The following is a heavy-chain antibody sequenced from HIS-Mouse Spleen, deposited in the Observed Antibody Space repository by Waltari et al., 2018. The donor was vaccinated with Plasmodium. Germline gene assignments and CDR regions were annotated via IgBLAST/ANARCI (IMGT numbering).Heavy chain of an antibody. V-gene: IGHV3-30*04. CDR2: ISYDGSNK. Sequence: QVQLVESGGGVVQPGRSLGLSGAASGFPVSASSMPWVRQAPGKGLGWVAVISYDGSNKYYADSVKGRFTISRDNSKNTLYLQMNSLRAEDTAVYYCARLYYDFWSGYYPYGMDVWGQGTTVTVSS. CDR1: GFPVSASS. CDR3: ARLYYDFWSGYYPYGMDV. J-gene: IGHJ6*02. D-gene: IGHD3-3*01.